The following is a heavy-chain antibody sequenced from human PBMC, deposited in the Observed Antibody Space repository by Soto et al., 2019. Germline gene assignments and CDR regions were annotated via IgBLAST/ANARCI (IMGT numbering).Heavy chain of an antibody. J-gene: IGHJ6*04. CDR1: GYTFTSYG. Sequence: QVQLVKSGAEVKKPGASVKVSCKASGYTFTSYGISWVRQAPGQGLEWMGWISAYNGNTNYAQKRLGRVTMTRDKSTSTAYMQLRSLRSDETGVYYCARRTPNYLLYGDMDVWGKGTTVTVSS. V-gene: IGHV1-18*01. CDR2: ISAYNGNT. CDR3: ARRTPNYLLYGDMDV. D-gene: IGHD3-16*02.